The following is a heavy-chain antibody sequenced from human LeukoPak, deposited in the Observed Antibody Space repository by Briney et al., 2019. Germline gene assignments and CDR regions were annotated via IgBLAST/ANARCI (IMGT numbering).Heavy chain of an antibody. CDR3: SKGLRTYQVLLSYFDS. V-gene: IGHV3-30*18. CDR2: ISYDGSNK. J-gene: IGHJ4*02. D-gene: IGHD2-2*01. CDR1: GFILSSYG. Sequence: GGSLRLSCAASGFILSSYGLHWVRQAPGKGLEWVAGISYDGSNKYYADSVKGRFTISRDNSKNTLYLQMNSLRVEDTAVYYCSKGLRTYQVLLSYFDSWGQGTLVTVSS.